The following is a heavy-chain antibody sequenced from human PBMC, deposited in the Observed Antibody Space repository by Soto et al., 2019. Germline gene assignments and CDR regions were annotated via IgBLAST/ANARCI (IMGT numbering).Heavy chain of an antibody. Sequence: EVQLVESGGGLVKPGGSLRLSCVASGFTFSSYSMNWVRQAPGKGLEWVSSISSSSSYIYYADSVKGRFTISRDNAKNSRYLKINSLRAEDTAVYYCARRRGDYDWNWCQGTLVTVSS. CDR1: GFTFSSYS. V-gene: IGHV3-21*01. J-gene: IGHJ4*02. D-gene: IGHD5-12*01. CDR2: ISSSSSYI. CDR3: ARRRGDYDWN.